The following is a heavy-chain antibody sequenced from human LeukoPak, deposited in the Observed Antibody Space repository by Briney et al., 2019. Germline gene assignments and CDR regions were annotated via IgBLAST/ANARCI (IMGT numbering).Heavy chain of an antibody. Sequence: GGSLRLSCAASGFTFSSYSMNWVRQAPGRGLEWGASITSSGTCIYYADSVKGRLTISRDNSKNSLYLQMNSLRPEDTAVYYCARDPYSGSYGDYYYYYMDVWGKGTTVTVSS. CDR1: GFTFSSYS. CDR2: ITSSGTCI. D-gene: IGHD1-26*01. J-gene: IGHJ6*03. V-gene: IGHV3-21*01. CDR3: ARDPYSGSYGDYYYYYMDV.